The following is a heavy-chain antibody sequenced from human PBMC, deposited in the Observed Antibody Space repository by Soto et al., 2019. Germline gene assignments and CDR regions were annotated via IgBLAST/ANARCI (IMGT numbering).Heavy chain of an antibody. CDR1: GGTFSSYA. CDR2: IIPIFGTA. J-gene: IGHJ6*02. CDR3: ATGPPPKPNTPGYYYYGMDV. V-gene: IGHV1-69*13. Sequence: SVKVSCKASGGTFSSYAISWVRQAPGQGLEWMGGIIPIFGTANYAQKFQGRVTITADESTSTAYMELSSLRSEDTAVYYCATGPPPKPNTPGYYYYGMDVWGQGTTVTVSS.